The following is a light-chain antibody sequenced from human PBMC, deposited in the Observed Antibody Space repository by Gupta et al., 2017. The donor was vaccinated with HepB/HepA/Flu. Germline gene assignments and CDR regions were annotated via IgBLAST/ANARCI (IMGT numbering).Light chain of an antibody. CDR1: GSNIGGSTY. V-gene: IGLV2-11*01. CDR3: CSYAGTYTLI. CDR2: TVT. J-gene: IGLJ2*01. Sequence: QSALTQPRSVSGSPGQSVTISCTGAGSNIGGSTYVSWYQQHPGKAPKLIIYTVTNRPSGVPDRFSGSKSGNTASLTISWLQADDEADYYCCSYAGTYTLIFGGGTKLTVL.